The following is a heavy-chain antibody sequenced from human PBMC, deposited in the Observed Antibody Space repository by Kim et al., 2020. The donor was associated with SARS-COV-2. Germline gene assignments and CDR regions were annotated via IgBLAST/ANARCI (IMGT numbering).Heavy chain of an antibody. D-gene: IGHD6-13*01. CDR3: ARDFTSSWSGLFVH. CDR1: GFTFSSHW. J-gene: IGHJ4*02. CDR2: IKQDGSEN. V-gene: IGHV3-7*01. Sequence: GGSLRLSCAASGFTFSSHWMSWVRQAPGKGLEWVANIKQDGSENNYVDSVKGRFTISRDNAKNSLYLHMNSLRAEDTAVYYCARDFTSSWSGLFVHWGEG.